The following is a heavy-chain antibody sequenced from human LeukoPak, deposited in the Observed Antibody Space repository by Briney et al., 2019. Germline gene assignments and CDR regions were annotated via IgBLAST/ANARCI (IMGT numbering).Heavy chain of an antibody. CDR2: FDPEDGET. J-gene: IGHJ4*02. Sequence: ASVQVSGKVSGNTLIALSMHWVRQAPGKGLEWMGGFDPEDGETIYPQKFQGRVTMTEDTSTDTAYLELSSLRSEDTAVYYCTTHIDYGSHIAYWGQGTLVTVSS. CDR1: GNTLIALS. V-gene: IGHV1-24*01. CDR3: TTHIDYGSHIAY. D-gene: IGHD4-17*01.